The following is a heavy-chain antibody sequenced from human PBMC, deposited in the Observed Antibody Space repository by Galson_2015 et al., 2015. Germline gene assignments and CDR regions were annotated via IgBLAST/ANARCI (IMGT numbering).Heavy chain of an antibody. V-gene: IGHV1-2*04. D-gene: IGHD3-3*01. J-gene: IGHJ4*02. Sequence: SAKASCKASGYTLTAYYTHWARQAPGQGLEWTGWINPNSGGTNYAQKFQGWVTMTRDTSISTAYMELSRLRSDDTAVYYCARVSSWSGIAVGPFGDWGQGTLVTVSS. CDR2: INPNSGGT. CDR3: ARVSSWSGIAVGPFGD. CDR1: GYTLTAYY.